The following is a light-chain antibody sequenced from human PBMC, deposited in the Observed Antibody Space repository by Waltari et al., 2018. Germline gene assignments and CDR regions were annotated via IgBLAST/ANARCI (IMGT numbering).Light chain of an antibody. CDR2: NTY. Sequence: QSVLTQPPSVSATPGQKVTISCSGSTSNIGNEYVFWYQQVPGTAPKLLIYNTYQRPSGVPYRFSGSKSGTSATLDITGLQTTDEAHYYCGAWDPSLTAHVFGTGTEVTVL. V-gene: IGLV1-51*01. J-gene: IGLJ1*01. CDR3: GAWDPSLTAHV. CDR1: TSNIGNEY.